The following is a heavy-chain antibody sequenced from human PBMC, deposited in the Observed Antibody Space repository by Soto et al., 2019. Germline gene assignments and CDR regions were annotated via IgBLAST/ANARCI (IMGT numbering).Heavy chain of an antibody. CDR1: GFTFSSYA. CDR3: AKDPEGGYSSSHDAFDI. J-gene: IGHJ3*02. Sequence: GGSLRLSCAASGFTFSSYAMSWVRQAPGKGLEWVSAISGSGGNTYYADSVKGRFTISRDNSKNTLYLQMNSLRAEDTAVYYCAKDPEGGYSSSHDAFDIWGQGTMVTVSS. V-gene: IGHV3-23*01. CDR2: ISGSGGNT. D-gene: IGHD6-6*01.